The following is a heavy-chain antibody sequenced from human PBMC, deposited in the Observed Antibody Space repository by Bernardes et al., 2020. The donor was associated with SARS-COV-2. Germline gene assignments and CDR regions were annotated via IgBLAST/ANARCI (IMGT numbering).Heavy chain of an antibody. D-gene: IGHD4-17*01. CDR2: MGTGTTT. CDR1: GFNFNIYA. J-gene: IGHJ4*02. V-gene: IGHV3-23*01. Sequence: GGSLRLSCAASGFNFNIYAMSWVRQAPGKGLEWVSGMGTGTTTYYTDSVKGRFTISRDDSKNTLYLQMNRLRAEDTAVYYCAKDRLRWSPGGDFDYWGQGTLVTVSS. CDR3: AKDRLRWSPGGDFDY.